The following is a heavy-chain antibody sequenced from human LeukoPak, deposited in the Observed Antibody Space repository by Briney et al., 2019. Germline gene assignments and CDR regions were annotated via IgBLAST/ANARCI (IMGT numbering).Heavy chain of an antibody. J-gene: IGHJ3*02. Sequence: EASVKVSCKASGGTFSSYAISWVRQAPGQGLEWVGGIIPIFGTANYAQKFQGRVTITADKSTSTAYMELSSLRSEDTAVYYCARDIASHSSGWLKDAFDIWGQGTMVTVSS. V-gene: IGHV1-69*06. CDR2: IIPIFGTA. CDR1: GGTFSSYA. D-gene: IGHD6-19*01. CDR3: ARDIASHSSGWLKDAFDI.